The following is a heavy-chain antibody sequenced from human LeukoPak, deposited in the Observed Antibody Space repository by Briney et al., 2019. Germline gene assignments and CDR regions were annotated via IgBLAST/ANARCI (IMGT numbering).Heavy chain of an antibody. CDR3: ARDIAAGTPRAFDI. CDR2: INPISGVA. V-gene: IGHV1-2*02. CDR1: GYNFNGFY. J-gene: IGHJ3*02. Sequence: ASVKVSCKTSGYNFNGFYMHWVRQAPGQGLEWMGWINPISGVAIYAQKFQGRVTMTRDTYISTAYMELINLRSDDTAIYYCARDIAAGTPRAFDIWGQGAMVTVSS. D-gene: IGHD6-25*01.